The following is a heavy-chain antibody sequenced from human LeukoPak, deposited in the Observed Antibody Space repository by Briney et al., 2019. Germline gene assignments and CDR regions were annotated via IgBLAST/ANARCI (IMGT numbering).Heavy chain of an antibody. D-gene: IGHD4-17*01. CDR3: ARDYGDYGLDY. CDR2: ITGRGSSA. Sequence: GGSLRLSCAASGFSFSNFGMNWVRQGLGKGLEWASSITGRGSSAYYADSVKGRFTISRDNSKSTLYLQMNSLRGDDTAVYYCARDYGDYGLDYWGQGALVTVAS. CDR1: GFSFSNFG. V-gene: IGHV3-23*01. J-gene: IGHJ4*02.